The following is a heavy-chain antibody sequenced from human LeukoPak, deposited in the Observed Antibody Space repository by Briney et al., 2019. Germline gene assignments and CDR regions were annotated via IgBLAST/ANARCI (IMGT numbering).Heavy chain of an antibody. Sequence: GRSLRLSCAASGFPFSTFGMHWVRQAPGKGLEWVAIIWNDGVNKYYGDSVKGRFTISRDNSKSTVYLQMNSLRVEDTAVYYCARADGVVAAPDHWGQGTLVTVSS. D-gene: IGHD2-15*01. V-gene: IGHV3-33*01. CDR2: IWNDGVNK. J-gene: IGHJ4*02. CDR3: ARADGVVAAPDH. CDR1: GFPFSTFG.